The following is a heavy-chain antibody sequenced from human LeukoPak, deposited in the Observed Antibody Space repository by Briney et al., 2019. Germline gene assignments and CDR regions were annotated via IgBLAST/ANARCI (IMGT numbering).Heavy chain of an antibody. J-gene: IGHJ3*02. CDR1: GFTSSSYG. D-gene: IGHD3-22*01. V-gene: IGHV3-30*18. CDR3: AKYANYYDSSGYYRDDAFDI. Sequence: GRSLRLSCAASGFTSSSYGMHWVRQAPGKGLEWVAVISYDGSNIYYADSVKGRFTISRDNSKNTLYLQMNSLRAEDTAVYYCAKYANYYDSSGYYRDDAFDIWGQGTMVTVSS. CDR2: ISYDGSNI.